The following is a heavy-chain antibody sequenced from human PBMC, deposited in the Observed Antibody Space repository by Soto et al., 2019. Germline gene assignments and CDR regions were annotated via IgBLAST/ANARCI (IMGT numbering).Heavy chain of an antibody. CDR2: IWYDGSNK. D-gene: IGHD6-19*01. J-gene: IGHJ5*02. CDR3: ARDPEPTIAVAGINWFDP. CDR1: GFTFSSYG. Sequence: GGSLRLSCAASGFTFSSYGVHWVRQAPGKGLEWVAVIWYDGSNKYYAESVKGRFTISRDNSKNTLYLQMNSLRAEDTAVYYCARDPEPTIAVAGINWFDPWGQGTLVTVSS. V-gene: IGHV3-33*01.